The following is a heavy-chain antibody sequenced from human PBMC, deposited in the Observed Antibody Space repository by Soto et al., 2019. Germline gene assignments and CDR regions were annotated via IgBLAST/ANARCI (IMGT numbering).Heavy chain of an antibody. CDR3: AIDAPRFLEWLLLDY. D-gene: IGHD3-3*01. CDR2: IRADNGNT. V-gene: IGHV1-18*01. Sequence: GASVKVSCKASGYTFSSYGITWVRQAPGQGLEWMGWIRADNGNTKYAQKLQGRLTMNKDTSTRTAYMELRSLRSDDTAVYCCAIDAPRFLEWLLLDYWGQGTLVTVSS. CDR1: GYTFSSYG. J-gene: IGHJ4*02.